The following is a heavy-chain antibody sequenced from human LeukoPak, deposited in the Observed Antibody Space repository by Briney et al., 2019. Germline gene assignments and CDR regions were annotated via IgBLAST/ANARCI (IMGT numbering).Heavy chain of an antibody. J-gene: IGHJ6*02. Sequence: SETLSLTCTVSGDSIRGSGFYWAWLRQSPGKGLEWIGSIYYSGSTYYNPSLKSRVTISVDTSKNQFSLKLSSVTAADTAVYYCASRLRSMDVWGQGTTVTVSS. CDR3: ASRLRSMDV. V-gene: IGHV4-39*07. CDR2: IYYSGST. CDR1: GDSIRGSGFY. D-gene: IGHD4-17*01.